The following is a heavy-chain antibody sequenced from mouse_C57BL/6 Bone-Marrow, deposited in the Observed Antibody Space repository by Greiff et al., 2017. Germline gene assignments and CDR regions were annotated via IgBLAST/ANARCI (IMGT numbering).Heavy chain of an antibody. J-gene: IGHJ3*01. D-gene: IGHD2-3*01. CDR2: ISSGGSYT. CDR1: GFTFSSYG. CDR3: ARRGYYGFAY. Sequence: DVMLVESGGDLVKPGGSLKLSRAASGFTFSSYGMSWVRQTPDKRLEWVATISSGGSYTYYPDSVKGRFTISRDNAKNTLYLQMSSLKSEDTAMYYCARRGYYGFAYWGQGTLVTVSA. V-gene: IGHV5-6*02.